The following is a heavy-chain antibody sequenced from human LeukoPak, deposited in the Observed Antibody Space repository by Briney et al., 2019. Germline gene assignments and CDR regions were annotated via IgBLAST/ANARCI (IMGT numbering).Heavy chain of an antibody. V-gene: IGHV3-53*01. Sequence: GGSLRLSCAASGFTVRTTYMSWVRQAPGKGPEWVSVLYTGGGTDYADSVKGRFTIARDNSKNTLYLQMNSLRAEDTAVYYCAREGHDDILTGYYREAFDIWGQGTMVTVSS. D-gene: IGHD3-9*01. CDR1: GFTVRTTY. J-gene: IGHJ3*02. CDR3: AREGHDDILTGYYREAFDI. CDR2: LYTGGGT.